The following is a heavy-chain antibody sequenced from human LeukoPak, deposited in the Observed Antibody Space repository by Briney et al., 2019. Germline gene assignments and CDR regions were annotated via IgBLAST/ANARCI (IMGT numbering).Heavy chain of an antibody. J-gene: IGHJ4*02. CDR2: IYYTGST. CDR3: ARLGPGGHGEFDY. Sequence: SETLSLTCTVSGGCLSDYYWTWVRQPPGKGLEWIGYIYYTGSTNYNPSLKSRVTISVDTSKTQFSLKLTSVTPADTAVYYCARLGPGGHGEFDYWGQGTLVTVSS. D-gene: IGHD5-12*01. CDR1: GGCLSDYY. V-gene: IGHV4-59*01.